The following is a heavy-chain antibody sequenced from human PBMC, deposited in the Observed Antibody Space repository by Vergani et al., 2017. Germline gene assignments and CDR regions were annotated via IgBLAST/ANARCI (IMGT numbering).Heavy chain of an antibody. CDR3: ARLGVNWNSNLNWFDP. D-gene: IGHD1-7*01. CDR2: INPNSGGT. Sequence: QVQLVQSGAEVKKPGSSVKVSCKASGGTFSSYTISWVRQAPGQGLEWMGWINPNSGGTNYAQKFQGRVTMTRDTSISTAYMELSRLRSDDTAVYYCARLGVNWNSNLNWFDPWGQGTLVTVSS. V-gene: IGHV1-2*02. CDR1: GGTFSSYT. J-gene: IGHJ5*02.